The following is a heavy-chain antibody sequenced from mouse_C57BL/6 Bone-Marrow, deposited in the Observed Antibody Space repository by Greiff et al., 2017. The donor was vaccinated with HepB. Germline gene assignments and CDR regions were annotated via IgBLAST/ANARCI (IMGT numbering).Heavy chain of an antibody. CDR1: GYTFTSYW. D-gene: IGHD1-1*01. V-gene: IGHV1-59*01. CDR2: IDPSDSYT. J-gene: IGHJ2*01. Sequence: VQLQQSGAELVRPGTSVKLSCKASGYTFTSYWMHWVKQRPGQGLEWIGVIDPSDSYTNYNQKFKGKATLTVDTSSSTAYMQLSSLTSEDSAVYYCASSYYYGSSYWGQGTTLTVSS. CDR3: ASSYYYGSSY.